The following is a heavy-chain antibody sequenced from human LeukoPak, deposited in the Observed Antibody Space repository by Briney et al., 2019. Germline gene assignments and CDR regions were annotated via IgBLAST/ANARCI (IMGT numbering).Heavy chain of an antibody. CDR2: VSGSGAST. CDR3: AKALEVIPAAPSDS. CDR1: GFIFANYA. D-gene: IGHD2-2*01. V-gene: IGHV3-23*01. J-gene: IGHJ5*01. Sequence: GGSLRLSCAASGFIFANYAMTWVRQAPGKGLEWVSAVSGSGASTYYADSVKGRFTISRDNSKNTLYLQMNSLRVEDTAVYCCAKALEVIPAAPSDSWGPGTLVTVSS.